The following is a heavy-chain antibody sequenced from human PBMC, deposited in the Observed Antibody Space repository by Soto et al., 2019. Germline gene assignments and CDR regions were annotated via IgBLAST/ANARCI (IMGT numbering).Heavy chain of an antibody. CDR3: ARDDYSSGWYKFDY. Sequence: QVQLQESGPGRVKPSETLSLTCTVSGGSISSYYWSWIRQPPGKGLEWIGYIYYSGSTNYNPSLKRRVTISVDTSKNQFTLKLSSVTATDTAVYYCARDDYSSGWYKFDYWGQGTLVTVSS. V-gene: IGHV4-59*01. CDR1: GGSISSYY. J-gene: IGHJ4*02. CDR2: IYYSGST. D-gene: IGHD6-19*01.